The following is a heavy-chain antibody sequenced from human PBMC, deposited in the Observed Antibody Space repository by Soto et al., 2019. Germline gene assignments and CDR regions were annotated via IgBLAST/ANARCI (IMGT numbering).Heavy chain of an antibody. D-gene: IGHD4-17*01. Sequence: EVQLLESGGGLVQPGGSLRLSCAASGFTFSSYAMSWVRQAPGKGLEWVSAISGSGGSTYYADSVKGRFTISRDNSKNTLYLQMNSLRAEDTAVYYCAKDGVTYGDYGHYYYYGMDVWGQGSTVTVSS. CDR3: AKDGVTYGDYGHYYYYGMDV. J-gene: IGHJ6*02. CDR2: ISGSGGST. V-gene: IGHV3-23*01. CDR1: GFTFSSYA.